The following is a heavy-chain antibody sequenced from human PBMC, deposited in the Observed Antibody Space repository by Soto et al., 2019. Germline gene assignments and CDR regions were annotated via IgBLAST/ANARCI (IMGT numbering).Heavy chain of an antibody. CDR1: GGSVNSGGYH. J-gene: IGHJ6*02. CDR3: ARAQIPNWNYYGMDV. CDR2: IYYSGST. V-gene: IGHV4-31*03. Sequence: QVQLQESGPGQVKPSQTLSLTCTVSGGSVNSGGYHWSWIRQHPGKGLEWIGDIYYSGSTYYNPSLKSRVTISIDTSTNHFSLHLSALTAADTAVYYCARAQIPNWNYYGMDVWVQGTTVTVSS. D-gene: IGHD1-1*01.